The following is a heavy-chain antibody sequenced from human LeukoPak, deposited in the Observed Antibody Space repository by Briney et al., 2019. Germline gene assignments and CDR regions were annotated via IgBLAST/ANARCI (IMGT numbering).Heavy chain of an antibody. Sequence: GGSLRLSCAASGFTFGSYAVSWVRQAPGKGLEWVSGISGSGGGTYYADSVKGRFTISRDNSKNTVYLQMNSLSTEDTAAYHCAKTTTGYSSGRYPGWPVDYWGQGTLVTVSS. CDR3: AKTTTGYSSGRYPGWPVDY. V-gene: IGHV3-23*01. CDR2: ISGSGGGT. CDR1: GFTFGSYA. J-gene: IGHJ4*02. D-gene: IGHD6-19*01.